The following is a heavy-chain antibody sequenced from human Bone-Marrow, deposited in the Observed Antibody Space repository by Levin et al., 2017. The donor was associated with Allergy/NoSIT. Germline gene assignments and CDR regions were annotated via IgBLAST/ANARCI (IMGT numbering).Heavy chain of an antibody. CDR3: ARDLYPAYVWGSYRYSSRWFDP. V-gene: IGHV1-3*01. CDR1: GYTFTSYA. D-gene: IGHD3-16*02. CDR2: INAGNGNT. Sequence: ASVKVSCKASGYTFTSYAMHWVRQAPGQRLEWMGWINAGNGNTKYSQKFQGRVTITRDTSASTAYMELSSLRSEDTAVYYCARDLYPAYVWGSYRYSSRWFDPWGQGTLVTVSS. J-gene: IGHJ5*02.